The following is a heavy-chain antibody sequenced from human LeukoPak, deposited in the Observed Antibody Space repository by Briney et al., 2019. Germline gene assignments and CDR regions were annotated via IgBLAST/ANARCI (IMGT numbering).Heavy chain of an antibody. D-gene: IGHD1-14*01. CDR1: GFTFSSYS. Sequence: PGGSLRLSCAASGFTFSSYSMDWVRQAPRKGLEWVSSISSSSSYIYYADSVKGRFTISRDNAKNSLYLQMNSLRAEDTAVYYCASDPDSPFDYWGQGTLVTVSS. V-gene: IGHV3-21*01. J-gene: IGHJ4*02. CDR2: ISSSSSYI. CDR3: ASDPDSPFDY.